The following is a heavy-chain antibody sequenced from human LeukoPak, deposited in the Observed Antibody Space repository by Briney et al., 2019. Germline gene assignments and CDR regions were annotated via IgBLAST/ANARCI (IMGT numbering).Heavy chain of an antibody. CDR1: GFTFSSYS. CDR3: ARDPSNDSGYDPRHY. CDR2: ISSSSYI. Sequence: GGSLRLYCAASGFTFSSYSMNWVRQAPGKGLEWVSSISSSSYIYYADSVKGRFTISRDNAKNSLYPQMNSLRAEDTAVYYCARDPSNDSGYDPRHYWGQGTLVTVSS. J-gene: IGHJ4*02. D-gene: IGHD5-12*01. V-gene: IGHV3-21*01.